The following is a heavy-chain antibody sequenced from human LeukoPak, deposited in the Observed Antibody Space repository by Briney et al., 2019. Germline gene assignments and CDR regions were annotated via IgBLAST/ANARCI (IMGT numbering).Heavy chain of an antibody. CDR3: ATDTYSLENDY. CDR2: ISSSSDTI. CDR1: GLIFSNYN. Sequence: GGSLRLSCAASGLIFSNYNMNWVRQAPGKGLEWISYISSSSDTIYYTDPVKGRFTISRDNARNSLYLQMNSLRAEDTAVYYCATDTYSLENDYWGQGILVTVSS. V-gene: IGHV3-48*01. J-gene: IGHJ4*02. D-gene: IGHD2-15*01.